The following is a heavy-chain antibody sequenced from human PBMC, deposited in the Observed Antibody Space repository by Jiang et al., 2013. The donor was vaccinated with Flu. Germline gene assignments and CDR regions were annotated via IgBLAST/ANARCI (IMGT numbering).Heavy chain of an antibody. CDR2: IWSDGNNK. CDR1: GFTFRSYA. CDR3: ARDPYPLPVPTKIDY. J-gene: IGHJ4*02. D-gene: IGHD3-10*01. V-gene: IGHV3-33*01. Sequence: SGFTFRSYAMHWVRQAPGKGLEWVAVIWSDGNNKYNEDSVKGRFTISRDNSKNTLSLQMNSLRVEDTAVYFCARDPYPLPVPTKIDYWGQGTLVTVSS.